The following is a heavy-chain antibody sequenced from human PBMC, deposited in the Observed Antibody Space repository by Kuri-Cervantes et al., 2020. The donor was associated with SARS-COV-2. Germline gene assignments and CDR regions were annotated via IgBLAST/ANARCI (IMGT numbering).Heavy chain of an antibody. V-gene: IGHV4-34*01. Sequence: SQTLSLTCAVYGGSFSGYYWSWIRQPPGKGLEWIGEINHSGSTNYNPSLKSRVTISVDTSKNQFSLKLSSVTAADTAVYYCTRGPGEDSIDYWGQGTLVTVSS. CDR2: INHSGST. CDR3: TRGPGEDSIDY. D-gene: IGHD3-10*01. CDR1: GGSFSGYY. J-gene: IGHJ4*02.